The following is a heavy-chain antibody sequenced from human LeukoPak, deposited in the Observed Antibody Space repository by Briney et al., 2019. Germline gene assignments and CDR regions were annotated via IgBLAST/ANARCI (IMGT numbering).Heavy chain of an antibody. J-gene: IGHJ6*02. CDR1: GFTFSSYA. CDR2: ISSSSSYI. Sequence: TGGSLRLSCAASGFTFSSYAMSWVRQAPGKGLEWVSSISSSSSYIYYADSVKGRFTISRDNAKNSLYLQMNSLRAEDTAVYYCARGTIFGVVISAMDVWGQGTTVTVSS. CDR3: ARGTIFGVVISAMDV. D-gene: IGHD3-3*01. V-gene: IGHV3-21*01.